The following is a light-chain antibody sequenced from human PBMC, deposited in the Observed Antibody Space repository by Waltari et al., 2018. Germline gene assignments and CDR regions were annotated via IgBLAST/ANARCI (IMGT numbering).Light chain of an antibody. CDR3: FSYADTYTAV. CDR1: SSDVGGYYY. V-gene: IGLV2-11*01. CDR2: DVT. J-gene: IGLJ3*02. Sequence: QSALTQPRPVSGSPGQSVTISCTGTSSDVGGYYYVSWYQQHPGKAPKLILYDVTQRPSGVPGLFSGSKSGNTASLTISGLQAEDEADYYCFSYADTYTAVFGGGTKVTVL.